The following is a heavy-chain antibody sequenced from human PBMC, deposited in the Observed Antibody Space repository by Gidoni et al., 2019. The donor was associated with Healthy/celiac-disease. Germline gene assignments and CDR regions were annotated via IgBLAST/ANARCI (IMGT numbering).Heavy chain of an antibody. V-gene: IGHV3-15*07. J-gene: IGHJ3*02. CDR1: GFTFSNAW. CDR3: TTETKNSGYDYVGGGDAFDI. CDR2: IKSKTDGGTT. D-gene: IGHD5-12*01. Sequence: EVQLVESGGGLVKPGGSLRLSCAASGFTFSNAWMNWVRQAPGKGVEWFGRIKSKTDGGTTEYAAPGKGRFTISRDDSKNTRYLQINSLKTEDTAVYYCTTETKNSGYDYVGGGDAFDIWGQGTMVTVSS.